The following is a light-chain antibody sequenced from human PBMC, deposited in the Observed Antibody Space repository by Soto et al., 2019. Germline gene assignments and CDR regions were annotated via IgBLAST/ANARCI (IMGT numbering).Light chain of an antibody. J-gene: IGKJ2*01. CDR1: QAIANY. CDR3: QQLNIYPST. CDR2: AAS. V-gene: IGKV1-9*01. Sequence: DIQLTQSPSFLIASVGDRVTITCRASQAIANYLGWYQQRPGKAPTLLIHAASTLHSGVPSRFSGSGYGTDFTLTINNLQPEDSATYFCQQLNIYPSTFGQGTNLEIK.